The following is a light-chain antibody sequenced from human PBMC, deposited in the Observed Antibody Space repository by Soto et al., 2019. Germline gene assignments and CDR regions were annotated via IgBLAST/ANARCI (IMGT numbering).Light chain of an antibody. Sequence: QSALTQPPSASGSPGQSVTISCTGTSSDVGGYYYVSWYQHHPGKAPKLIIYEVIKRPSGVPDRFSGSKSDNTASLTVSGLRAEDEADYYCTSYAVSNNVVFGGGTKLTVL. CDR2: EVI. CDR3: TSYAVSNNVV. J-gene: IGLJ2*01. CDR1: SSDVGGYYY. V-gene: IGLV2-8*01.